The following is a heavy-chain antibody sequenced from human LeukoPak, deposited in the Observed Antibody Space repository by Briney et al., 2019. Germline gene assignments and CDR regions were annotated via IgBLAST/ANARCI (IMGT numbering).Heavy chain of an antibody. V-gene: IGHV4-39*01. Sequence: PSETLSLTCTVSGDSISSSSYYWGWIRQPPGKGLEWIGNSYYSGNTYYNPSLKSRVTISVDTSKNQFFLKLGSVTAADTAVYYCARTPLRGPEEGSIAARQPIWGQGTMVTVSS. CDR1: GDSISSSSYY. D-gene: IGHD6-6*01. CDR2: SYYSGNT. J-gene: IGHJ3*02. CDR3: ARTPLRGPEEGSIAARQPI.